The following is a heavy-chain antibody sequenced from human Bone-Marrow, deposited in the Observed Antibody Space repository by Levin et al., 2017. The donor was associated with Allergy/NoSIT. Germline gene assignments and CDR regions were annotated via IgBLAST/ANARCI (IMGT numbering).Heavy chain of an antibody. D-gene: IGHD2-8*01. CDR1: GFTFSGYW. V-gene: IGHV3-7*02. CDR2: INRDGGDG. CDR3: ARNGAWSFEF. Sequence: GGSLRLSCASSGFTFSGYWMAWVRQAPGKGLEWVANINRDGGDGYYVDSVKGRFTISRDNARNSLDLQMNSLRAEDTAVYYCARNGAWSFEFWGQGTLVTVSS. J-gene: IGHJ4*02.